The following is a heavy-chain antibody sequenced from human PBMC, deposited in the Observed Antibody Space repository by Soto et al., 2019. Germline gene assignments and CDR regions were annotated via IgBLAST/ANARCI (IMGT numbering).Heavy chain of an antibody. CDR3: ARDLVPGYTGFSDY. Sequence: QVQLVQSGAEVKKPGASVKVSCKTSGYTFSNYGINWVRQAPGQGLEWMGWISAYNGNTNFAQKLQGRVSLTTATSSTTAYMELRSLTSDDTAVYYCARDLVPGYTGFSDYWGQGTLVTVSS. CDR2: ISAYNGNT. CDR1: GYTFSNYG. J-gene: IGHJ4*02. D-gene: IGHD5-12*01. V-gene: IGHV1-18*01.